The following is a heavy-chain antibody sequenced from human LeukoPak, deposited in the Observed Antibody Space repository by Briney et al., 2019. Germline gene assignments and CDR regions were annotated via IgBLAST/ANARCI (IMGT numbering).Heavy chain of an antibody. Sequence: SVKVSCKASGGTFSSYAISWVRQAPGQGLEWMGGIIPIFGTANYAQKFQGRVTITADKSTSTAYMELSSLRSEDTAVYYCARVRYSDSSVLTRKRSYYFDYWGQGTLVTVSS. CDR1: GGTFSSYA. CDR2: IIPIFGTA. CDR3: ARVRYSDSSVLTRKRSYYFDY. V-gene: IGHV1-69*06. D-gene: IGHD3-22*01. J-gene: IGHJ4*02.